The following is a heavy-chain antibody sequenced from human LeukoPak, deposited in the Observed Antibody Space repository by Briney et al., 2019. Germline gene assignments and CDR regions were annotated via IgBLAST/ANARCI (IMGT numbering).Heavy chain of an antibody. CDR1: GGSISSGGYS. V-gene: IGHV4-30-2*01. CDR2: IYHSGST. J-gene: IGHJ3*02. D-gene: IGHD3-22*01. CDR3: ASTGDGGTMIDI. Sequence: PSQTLSLTCAVSGGSISSGGYSWSWIRQPPGKGLEWIGYIYHSGSTYYNPSLKSRVTISVDTSKNQFSLKLSSVTAADTAVYYCASTGDGGTMIDIWGQGTMVTVSS.